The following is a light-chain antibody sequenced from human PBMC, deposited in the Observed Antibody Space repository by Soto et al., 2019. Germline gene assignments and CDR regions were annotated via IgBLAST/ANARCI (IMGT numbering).Light chain of an antibody. Sequence: DIQMTQSPSSLSASVGDRVTITCRASQGIDNYLVWFQQKPGKAPKSLIYGAFNLQSGVPSRFSDSRSGTDFTLTISSLQPEDFATYYCQQVKSYPITFGQGTRLEMK. J-gene: IGKJ5*01. CDR3: QQVKSYPIT. V-gene: IGKV1-16*01. CDR1: QGIDNY. CDR2: GAF.